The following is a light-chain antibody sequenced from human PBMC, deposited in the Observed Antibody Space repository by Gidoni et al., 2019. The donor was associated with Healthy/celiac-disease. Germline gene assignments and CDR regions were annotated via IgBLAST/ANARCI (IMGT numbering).Light chain of an antibody. CDR1: QSISSY. V-gene: IGKV1-39*01. CDR2: AAS. CDR3: QQSYSTPRIT. J-gene: IGKJ5*01. Sequence: DIHMTQSPSSLSASVGDSVTITCRASQSISSYLNWYQQKPGKAPKLLIYAASSLQSGVPSKFSGSGSGTDFTLTISSLQPEDFATYYCQQSYSTPRITFGQGTRLEIK.